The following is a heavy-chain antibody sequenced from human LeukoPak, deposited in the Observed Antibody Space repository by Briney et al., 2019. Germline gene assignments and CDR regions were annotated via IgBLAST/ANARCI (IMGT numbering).Heavy chain of an antibody. Sequence: PSETLSLTCIVSGGSTSSGDYYCSWIRQPAGKGLEWIGRIYTTGSTNYNPSLQSRVTMSVDTSQNQFSLKLSSVTAADTAVYYCARDGGYCSGNTCYNYFYYMDVWGKGTTVTISS. V-gene: IGHV4-61*02. CDR1: GGSTSSGDYY. D-gene: IGHD2-15*01. CDR3: ARDGGYCSGNTCYNYFYYMDV. J-gene: IGHJ6*03. CDR2: IYTTGST.